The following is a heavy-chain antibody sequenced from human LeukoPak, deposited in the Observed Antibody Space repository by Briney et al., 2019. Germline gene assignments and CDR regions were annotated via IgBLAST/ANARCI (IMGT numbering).Heavy chain of an antibody. V-gene: IGHV3-30*03. CDR2: ISYDGSKK. D-gene: IGHD2-15*01. J-gene: IGHJ4*02. CDR3: ARGDCSGGSCYRDYFDY. CDR1: GFTFSSYG. Sequence: GGSLRLSCAASGFTFSSYGMHWVRQSPGKGLEWVAVISYDGSKKYYADSVKGRFTISRDNSKNTLYLQMNSLRAEDTAVYYCARGDCSGGSCYRDYFDYWGQGTLVTVSS.